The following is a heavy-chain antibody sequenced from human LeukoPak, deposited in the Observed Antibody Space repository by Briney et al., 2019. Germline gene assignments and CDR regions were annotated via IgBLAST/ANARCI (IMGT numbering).Heavy chain of an antibody. J-gene: IGHJ3*02. V-gene: IGHV4-59*06. Sequence: PSETLSLTCTVSGGSISSYYWSWIRQPPGKGLEWIGYIYYSGSTYYNPSLKSRVTISVDTSKNQFSLKLSSVTAADTAVYYCASERTTYYYDSSGAFDIWGQGTMVTVSS. CDR1: GGSISSYY. CDR3: ASERTTYYYDSSGAFDI. CDR2: IYYSGST. D-gene: IGHD3-22*01.